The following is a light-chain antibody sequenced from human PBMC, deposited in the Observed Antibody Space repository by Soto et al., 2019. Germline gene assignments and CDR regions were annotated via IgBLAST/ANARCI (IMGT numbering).Light chain of an antibody. V-gene: IGLV2-8*01. J-gene: IGLJ3*02. CDR2: QVT. CDR3: CSYAGNNNWV. Sequence: QLVLTQPPSASGSPGHSVTISCTGTSSDVGGHNYVSWYQQHPGKAPKVMIYQVTKRPSGVPDRFSGSKSGNTASLTVSGLQAEDEADYYCCSYAGNNNWVFGGGTKLTVL. CDR1: SSDVGGHNY.